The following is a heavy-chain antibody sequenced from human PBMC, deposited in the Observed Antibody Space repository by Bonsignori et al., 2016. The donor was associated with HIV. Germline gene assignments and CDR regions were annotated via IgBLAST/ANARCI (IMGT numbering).Heavy chain of an antibody. CDR3: AKDQSRDWRNGLDI. D-gene: IGHD2-21*02. V-gene: IGHV3-23*01. J-gene: IGHJ3*02. Sequence: VRQAPGKGLEWVSAISASGGTTYYADSVKGRFTVSRDNSKNTLDLQMNSLRAEDTALYYCAKDQSRDWRNGLDIWGQGTMVTVSS. CDR2: ISASGGTT.